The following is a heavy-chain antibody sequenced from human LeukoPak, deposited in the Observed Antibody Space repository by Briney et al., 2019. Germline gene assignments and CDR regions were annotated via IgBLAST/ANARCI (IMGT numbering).Heavy chain of an antibody. CDR1: GYTFTSYG. CDR2: ISAYNGNT. D-gene: IGHD1-26*01. V-gene: IGHV1-18*01. J-gene: IGHJ5*02. CDR3: ARDQWEQPNWFDP. Sequence: ASVKVSCKASGYTFTSYGISWVRQAPGQGLEWMGWISAYNGNTNYAQKLQGRVTMTTDTSTSTDYMELRSLRSDDTAVYYCARDQWEQPNWFDPWGQGTLVTVSS.